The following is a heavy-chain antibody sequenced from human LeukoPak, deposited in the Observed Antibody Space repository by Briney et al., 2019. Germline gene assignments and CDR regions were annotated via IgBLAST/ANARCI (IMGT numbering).Heavy chain of an antibody. V-gene: IGHV3-23*01. CDR1: GFTFGSYA. D-gene: IGHD6-19*01. CDR2: ISGAGSST. Sequence: GGSLRLSCAASGFTFGSYAMNWVRQAPGKGLEWVSVISGAGSSTYYADSVKGRFTITRDVSKNTLYLQMNSLRVEDTAVYYCAKVGPVSGWYVFDIWGQGTMVTVSS. CDR3: AKVGPVSGWYVFDI. J-gene: IGHJ3*02.